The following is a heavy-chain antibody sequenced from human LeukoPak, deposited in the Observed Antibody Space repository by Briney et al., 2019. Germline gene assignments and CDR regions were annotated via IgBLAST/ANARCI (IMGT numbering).Heavy chain of an antibody. J-gene: IGHJ4*02. D-gene: IGHD1-26*01. CDR3: ARASKWELLPHFDY. CDR2: IYYSGST. CDR1: GGSINNYY. V-gene: IGHV4-59*01. Sequence: SETLSLTCSVSGGSINNYYWSWIRQPPGKGLEWIGYIYYSGSTNYNPSLKSRVTISVDTSKNQFSLKLSSVTAADTAVYYCARASKWELLPHFDYWGQGTLVTVSS.